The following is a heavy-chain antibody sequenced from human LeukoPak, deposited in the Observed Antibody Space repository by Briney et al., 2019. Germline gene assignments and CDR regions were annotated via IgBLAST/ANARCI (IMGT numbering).Heavy chain of an antibody. J-gene: IGHJ4*02. D-gene: IGHD6-13*01. Sequence: ASVKVSCKASGYTFTGYYMHWVRQAPGQGLEWMGWINTNSGGTNYAQKFQGRVTMTRDTSISTAYMELSRLRSDDTAVYYCARVGYRPIAAADYWGQGTLVTVSS. CDR1: GYTFTGYY. CDR3: ARVGYRPIAAADY. CDR2: INTNSGGT. V-gene: IGHV1-2*02.